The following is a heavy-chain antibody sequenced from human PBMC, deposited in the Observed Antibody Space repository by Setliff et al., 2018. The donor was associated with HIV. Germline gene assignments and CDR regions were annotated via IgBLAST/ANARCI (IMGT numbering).Heavy chain of an antibody. CDR3: ASLYYYDSSGYTPYMDV. CDR2: IYPSGST. CDR1: GGSISSGSYY. J-gene: IGHJ6*03. D-gene: IGHD3-22*01. V-gene: IGHV4-61*02. Sequence: SETLSLTCTVSGGSISSGSYYWSWIRQHAGKGLEWIGSIYPSGSTNYNPSLKSRVTISVDTSKNQFSLKLSSVTAADTALYYCASLYYYDSSGYTPYMDVWGKGTTVTVSS.